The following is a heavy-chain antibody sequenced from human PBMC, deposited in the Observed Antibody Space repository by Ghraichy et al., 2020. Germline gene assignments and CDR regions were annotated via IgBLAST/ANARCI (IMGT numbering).Heavy chain of an antibody. V-gene: IGHV3-74*01. J-gene: IGHJ4*02. D-gene: IGHD3-10*01. Sequence: GGSLRLSCAASGFAFSSNWMHWVRQAPGKGLVWVSRINGDGSSTNYADSVKDRFTISRDNAKNTLYLQMNSLRAEDTAVYYCTPFYNYGSGHNDPIKYWGQGTRFIV. CDR2: INGDGSST. CDR3: TPFYNYGSGHNDPIKY. CDR1: GFAFSSNW.